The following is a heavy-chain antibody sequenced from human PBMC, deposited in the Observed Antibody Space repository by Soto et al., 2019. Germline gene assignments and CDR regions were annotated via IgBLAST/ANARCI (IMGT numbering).Heavy chain of an antibody. Sequence: SETLSLTCAVYGGSFSGYYWSWIRQPPGKGLEWIGEINHSGSTNYNPSLKSRVTISVDTSKNQFSLKLSSVTAADTAVYYCRQWDSSGYYYRAFDIWGQGTMVT. CDR1: GGSFSGYY. CDR3: RQWDSSGYYYRAFDI. CDR2: INHSGST. V-gene: IGHV4-34*01. D-gene: IGHD3-22*01. J-gene: IGHJ3*02.